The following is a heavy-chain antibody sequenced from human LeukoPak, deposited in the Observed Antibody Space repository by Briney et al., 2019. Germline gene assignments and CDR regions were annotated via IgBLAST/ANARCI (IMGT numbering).Heavy chain of an antibody. CDR1: GGTFSTYA. J-gene: IGHJ4*02. Sequence: SVTVSFTASGGTFSTYATSWVRQAPGQGLEWMGGIIPIFGTANYAQKFQGRVTITADESTSTAYMELSSLRSEDTAVYYCARGSSYDSSGYWGQGTLVTVSS. V-gene: IGHV1-69*13. D-gene: IGHD3-22*01. CDR3: ARGSSYDSSGY. CDR2: IIPIFGTA.